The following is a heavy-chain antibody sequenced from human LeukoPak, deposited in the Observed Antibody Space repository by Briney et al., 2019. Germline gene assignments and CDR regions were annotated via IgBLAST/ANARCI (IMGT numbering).Heavy chain of an antibody. CDR3: ARAEQLLWFGESSSGAFDI. Sequence: PSETLSLTCTVSGGSISSYYWSWIRQPPGKGLEWIGYIYHSGSTYYNPSLKSRVTISVDRSKNQFSLKLSSVTAADTAVYYCARAEQLLWFGESSSGAFDIWGQGTMVTVSS. V-gene: IGHV4-59*12. D-gene: IGHD3-10*01. J-gene: IGHJ3*02. CDR2: IYHSGST. CDR1: GGSISSYY.